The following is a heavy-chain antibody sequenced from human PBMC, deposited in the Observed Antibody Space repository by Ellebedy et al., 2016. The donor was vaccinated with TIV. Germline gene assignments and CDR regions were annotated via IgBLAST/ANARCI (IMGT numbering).Heavy chain of an antibody. V-gene: IGHV3-49*03. Sequence: GGSLRLSCTASGFRFGDYALSWFRQAPGKGLEWIGFIRSKILGGTPQYAASVAGRFSVSRDDSKTIAYLQVNSLKTKDTGVYYCARGDTAVGTKYWFDYWGQGTLVTVSS. CDR3: ARGDTAVGTKYWFDY. CDR1: GFRFGDYA. CDR2: IRSKILGGTP. J-gene: IGHJ4*02. D-gene: IGHD4-23*01.